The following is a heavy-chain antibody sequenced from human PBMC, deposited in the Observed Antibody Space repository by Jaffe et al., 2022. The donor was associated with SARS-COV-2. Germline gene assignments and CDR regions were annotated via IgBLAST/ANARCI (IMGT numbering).Heavy chain of an antibody. CDR2: MNPNSGNT. CDR1: GYTFTSYD. CDR3: ARGRRIAAAGTGWFDP. J-gene: IGHJ5*02. V-gene: IGHV1-8*01. Sequence: QVQLVQSGAEVKKPGASVKVSCKASGYTFTSYDINWVRQATGQGLEWMGWMNPNSGNTGYAQKFQGRVTMTRNTSISTAYMELSSLRSEDTAVYYCARGRRIAAAGTGWFDPWGQGTLVTVSS. D-gene: IGHD6-13*01.